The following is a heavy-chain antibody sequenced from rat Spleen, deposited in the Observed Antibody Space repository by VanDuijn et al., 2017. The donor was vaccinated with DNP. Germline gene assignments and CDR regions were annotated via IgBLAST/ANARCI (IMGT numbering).Heavy chain of an antibody. D-gene: IGHD1-1*01. CDR3: TTSSFSGDLYWFFDF. V-gene: IGHV5-19*01. Sequence: EVQLVESGGGLVQPGTSLKLSCAASGFTFSNYGFHWIRQAPTKGLEWVSSISPRHNIVHYRDSVKGRFTLSRDNAEGTLYLQMDSLKSEDTATYYCTTSSFSGDLYWFFDFWGPGTMVTVSS. CDR2: ISPRHNIV. J-gene: IGHJ1*01. CDR1: GFTFSNYG.